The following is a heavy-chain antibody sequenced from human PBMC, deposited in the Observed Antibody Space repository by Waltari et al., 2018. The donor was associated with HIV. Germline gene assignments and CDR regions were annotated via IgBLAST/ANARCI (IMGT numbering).Heavy chain of an antibody. CDR1: GASIRSSPFY. CDR3: ARQDTSGWYSHFDY. Sequence: QLQLQESGPGLVTPSETLSLTCTVSGASIRSSPFYWGWVRQPPGEGLEWIGSVYYSGATYYNPSLKSGVTISVDTSKNQFSLKLKSVTVADTAVYYCARQDTSGWYSHFDYWGQGNLVTVSS. J-gene: IGHJ4*02. D-gene: IGHD6-19*01. V-gene: IGHV4-39*01. CDR2: VYYSGAT.